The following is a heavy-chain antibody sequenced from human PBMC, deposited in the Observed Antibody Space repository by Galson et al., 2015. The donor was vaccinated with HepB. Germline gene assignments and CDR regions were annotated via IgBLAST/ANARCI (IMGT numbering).Heavy chain of an antibody. CDR1: GFIFSNAW. V-gene: IGHV3-15*01. D-gene: IGHD2-15*01. J-gene: IGHJ4*02. CDR2: IKTRSDGGTP. Sequence: SLRLSCAGSGFIFSNAWMSWVRQAPGKGLEWVGRIKTRSDGGTPDYVAPVKGRFIISRDDSKNMVYLQMNSLKTEDTAVYYCTTLGYCSGGSCYGVDYWGQGTLVTVSS. CDR3: TTLGYCSGGSCYGVDY.